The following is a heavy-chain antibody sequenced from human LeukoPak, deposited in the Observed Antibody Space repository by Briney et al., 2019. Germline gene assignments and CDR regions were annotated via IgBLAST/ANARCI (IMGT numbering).Heavy chain of an antibody. Sequence: GESLKISCKGSGYSFTSYWIGWVRQMRGKGLEWMGIIYPGDSDTRYSPSFQGQVTISADKSISTAYLQWSSLKASDTAMYYCARSSNYYGSGSYGAGVDYWGQGTLVTVSS. CDR3: ARSSNYYGSGSYGAGVDY. CDR2: IYPGDSDT. J-gene: IGHJ4*02. D-gene: IGHD3-10*01. V-gene: IGHV5-51*01. CDR1: GYSFTSYW.